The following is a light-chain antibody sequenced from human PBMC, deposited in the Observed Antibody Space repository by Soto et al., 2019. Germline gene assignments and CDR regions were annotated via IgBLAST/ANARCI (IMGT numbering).Light chain of an antibody. CDR2: GAT. J-gene: IGKJ1*01. CDR3: QQYGSSPPWT. V-gene: IGKV3-20*01. Sequence: EIVLTQSPGTLSLSPGERATLSCRASQTLNNNFLARYQQRHGQAPRLLIYGATTRATGTPDRFTGSGSGTDFTLTITRLEPEDFAVYFCQQYGSSPPWTFGQGSRVEIK. CDR1: QTLNNNF.